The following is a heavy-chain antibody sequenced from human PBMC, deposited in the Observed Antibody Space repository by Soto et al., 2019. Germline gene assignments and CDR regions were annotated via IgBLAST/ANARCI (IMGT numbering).Heavy chain of an antibody. CDR2: IYYSGST. J-gene: IGHJ5*02. V-gene: IGHV4-31*03. Sequence: LSLTCTVSGGSISSGGYYWSWIRQHPGKGLEWIGYIYYSGSTYYNPSLKSRVTISVDTSKNQFSLKLSSVTAADTAVYYFARYYYGSGSSNWCDPWGQGSKVT. D-gene: IGHD3-10*01. CDR3: ARYYYGSGSSNWCDP. CDR1: GGSISSGGYY.